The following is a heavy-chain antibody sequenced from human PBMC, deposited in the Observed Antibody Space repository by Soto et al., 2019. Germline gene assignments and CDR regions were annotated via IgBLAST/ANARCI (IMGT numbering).Heavy chain of an antibody. CDR1: GYTFTGYY. Sequence: ASVKVSCKASGYTFTGYYMHWGRQAPGQGLEWMGWINPNSGGTNYAQKFQGWVTMTRDTSISTAYMELSRLRSDDTAVYYCARKSSFDAFDLWGQGTMVTVSS. D-gene: IGHD2-2*01. CDR2: INPNSGGT. V-gene: IGHV1-2*04. CDR3: ARKSSFDAFDL. J-gene: IGHJ3*01.